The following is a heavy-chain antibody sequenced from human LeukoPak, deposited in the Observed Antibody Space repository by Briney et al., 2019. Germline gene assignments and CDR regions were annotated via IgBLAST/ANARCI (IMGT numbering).Heavy chain of an antibody. CDR1: GYSFTNYW. J-gene: IGHJ4*02. Sequence: HGESLKISCKGSGYSFTNYWIGWVRQMPGKGLEWMGIINPSDSDTTYSPSFQGQVTISADKSISTAYLQWSSLKASDTAMYYCARRELGILYYFDYWGQGTLVTVSS. CDR2: INPSDSDT. V-gene: IGHV5-51*01. D-gene: IGHD7-27*01. CDR3: ARRELGILYYFDY.